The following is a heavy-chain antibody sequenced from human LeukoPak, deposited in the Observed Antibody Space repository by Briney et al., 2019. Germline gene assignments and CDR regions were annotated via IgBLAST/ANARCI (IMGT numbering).Heavy chain of an antibody. CDR3: TKDHAFYSGGWHPLFDH. CDR2: ISDSGSST. CDR1: GFTFSSYA. V-gene: IGHV3-23*01. D-gene: IGHD6-19*01. J-gene: IGHJ4*02. Sequence: GGSLRLSCAASGFTFSSYAMSWVRQAPGKGLEWVSAISDSGSSTYYTDSVKGRFTFSRDNSKNTLHLQMNSLRAEDTAVYYCTKDHAFYSGGWHPLFDHWGQGTLVTVTP.